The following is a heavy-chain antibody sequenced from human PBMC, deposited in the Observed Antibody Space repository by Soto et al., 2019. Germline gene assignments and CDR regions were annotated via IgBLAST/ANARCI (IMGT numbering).Heavy chain of an antibody. D-gene: IGHD3-10*01. CDR3: ARTIWGGYYGMDG. Sequence: SETLSLTCTVSGGSISSGDYYWSWIRQPPGKGLEWIGYIYHSGSTYYNPSLKSRVTISVDTSKNQFSLKLSSVTAADTAVYYGARTIWGGYYGMDGWGQGTTVTFSS. CDR1: GGSISSGDYY. J-gene: IGHJ6*02. CDR2: IYHSGST. V-gene: IGHV4-30-4*01.